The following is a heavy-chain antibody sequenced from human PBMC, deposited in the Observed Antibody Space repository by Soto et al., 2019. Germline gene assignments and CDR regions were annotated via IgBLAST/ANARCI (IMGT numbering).Heavy chain of an antibody. V-gene: IGHV3-23*01. Sequence: GGSLRLSCAASRFTFSSYAMSWVRQAPGKGLEWVSAISGTSGRTYYADSVKGRFTISRDNSKNTLYLQMNSLRAEDTAIYYCAKHFVAGTWMAFDYWGQGTLVTVSS. J-gene: IGHJ4*02. CDR2: ISGTSGRT. CDR1: RFTFSSYA. D-gene: IGHD6-19*01. CDR3: AKHFVAGTWMAFDY.